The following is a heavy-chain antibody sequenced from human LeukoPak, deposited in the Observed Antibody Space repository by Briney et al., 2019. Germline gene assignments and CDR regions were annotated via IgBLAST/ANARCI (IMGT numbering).Heavy chain of an antibody. Sequence: GGSLRLSCAASGFTFSSYAMSWVRQAPGKGLEWVSAISGSGDSTFYADSVKGRFTISRDNSKNTLYLQMNSLRAEDTAVYYCAKVHPRSYYYDSSGYLNWFDPWGQGTLVTVSS. CDR3: AKVHPRSYYYDSSGYLNWFDP. CDR1: GFTFSSYA. D-gene: IGHD3-22*01. CDR2: ISGSGDST. J-gene: IGHJ5*02. V-gene: IGHV3-23*01.